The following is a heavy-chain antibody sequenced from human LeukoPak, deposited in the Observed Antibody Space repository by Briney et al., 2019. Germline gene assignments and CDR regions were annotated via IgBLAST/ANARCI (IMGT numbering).Heavy chain of an antibody. J-gene: IGHJ6*02. CDR1: GFTFSSYT. CDR3: ATEYDFWSGYYTTTPYGMDV. D-gene: IGHD3-3*01. V-gene: IGHV3-21*01. CDR2: ISGSSSYI. Sequence: GGSLRLSCAASGFTFSSYTMNWVRQAPGKGLEWVSPISGSSSYIYYADSVKGRFTISRDNAKNSLYLQMNSLRAEDTAVYYCATEYDFWSGYYTTTPYGMDVWGQGTTVTVSS.